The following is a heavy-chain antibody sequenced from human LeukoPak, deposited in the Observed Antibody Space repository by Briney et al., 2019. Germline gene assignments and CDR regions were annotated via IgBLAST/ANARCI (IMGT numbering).Heavy chain of an antibody. J-gene: IGHJ6*02. CDR2: IWYDGSNK. D-gene: IGHD5-12*01. Sequence: PGGSLRLSCAASGFTFSSYGMHWVRQAPGKGLEWVAVIWYDGSNKYYADSVKGRFTISRDNSKNTLYLQMNSLRAEDTAVYYCARGSGNSGYDGYYYYYGMDVWGQGTTVTVSS. CDR1: GFTFSSYG. V-gene: IGHV3-33*01. CDR3: ARGSGNSGYDGYYYYYGMDV.